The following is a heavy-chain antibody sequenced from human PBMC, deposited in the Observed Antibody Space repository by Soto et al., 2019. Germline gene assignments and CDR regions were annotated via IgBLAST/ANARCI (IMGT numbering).Heavy chain of an antibody. V-gene: IGHV3-9*01. Sequence: EVQLVESGGGLVQPGRSLRLSCAASGFTFDXXXXXXXXXXXXXXXEWVSGISWNSGNIDYADSVKGRFTISRDNXXXXXXXXXXXXXXXXXXXXXXXXXXXXXXXXDDYWGQGTLVTVSS. CDR3: XXXXXXXXXXDDY. CDR1: GFTFDXXX. J-gene: IGHJ4*02. CDR2: ISWNSGNI.